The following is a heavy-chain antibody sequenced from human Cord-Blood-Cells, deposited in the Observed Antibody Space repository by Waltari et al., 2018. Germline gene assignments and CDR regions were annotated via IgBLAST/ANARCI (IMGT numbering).Heavy chain of an antibody. Sequence: QVQLQESGPGLVKPSQTLSLPCTVSGGSIRSGSYSWTWIRQPAGKGLEWIGYIYTSGSTNYNPSLKSRFTISVDTSKNQFSLKLSSVTAADTAVYYCARAFGEGWFDPWGQGTLVTVSS. J-gene: IGHJ5*02. D-gene: IGHD3-16*01. CDR3: ARAFGEGWFDP. CDR2: IYTSGST. CDR1: GGSIRSGSYS. V-gene: IGHV4-61*09.